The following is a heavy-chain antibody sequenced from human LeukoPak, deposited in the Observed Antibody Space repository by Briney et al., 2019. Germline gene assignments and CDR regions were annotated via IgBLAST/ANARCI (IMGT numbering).Heavy chain of an antibody. J-gene: IGHJ4*02. CDR2: INSDGTST. CDR3: VRGAPDY. D-gene: IGHD1-26*01. V-gene: IGHV3-74*01. Sequence: GGSLRLSCAASGFTFTSYWMHWVRQAPGKGLVWVSRINSDGTSTSYADSVKGRFTISRDNAKNMLYLEMNGLRVDDTSVYYCVRGAPDYWGQGTLVTVSS. CDR1: GFTFTSYW.